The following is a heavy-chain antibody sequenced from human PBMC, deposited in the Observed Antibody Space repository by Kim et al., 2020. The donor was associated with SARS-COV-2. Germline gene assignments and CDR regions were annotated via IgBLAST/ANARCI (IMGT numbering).Heavy chain of an antibody. V-gene: IGHV1-69*13. CDR3: ARDREGGYSSLFDY. D-gene: IGHD5-18*01. Sequence: SVKVSCKASGGTFSSYAISWVRQAPGQGLEWMGGIIPIFGTANSAQKFQGRVTITADESTSTAYMELSSLRSEDTAVYYCARDREGGYSSLFDYWGQGTLVTVSS. J-gene: IGHJ4*02. CDR1: GGTFSSYA. CDR2: IIPIFGTA.